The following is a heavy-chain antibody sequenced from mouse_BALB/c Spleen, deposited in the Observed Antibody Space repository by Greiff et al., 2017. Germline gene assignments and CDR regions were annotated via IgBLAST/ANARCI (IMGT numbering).Heavy chain of an antibody. Sequence: QVQLQQPGAELVKPGASAKLSCKASGYTFTSYYMYWVKQRPGQGLEWIGGINPSNGGTNFNEKFKSKATLTVDKSSSTAYMQLSSLTSEDSAVYYCTRGYYGSSYAMDYWGQGTSVTVSS. CDR1: GYTFTSYY. J-gene: IGHJ4*01. D-gene: IGHD1-1*01. V-gene: IGHV1S81*02. CDR2: INPSNGGT. CDR3: TRGYYGSSYAMDY.